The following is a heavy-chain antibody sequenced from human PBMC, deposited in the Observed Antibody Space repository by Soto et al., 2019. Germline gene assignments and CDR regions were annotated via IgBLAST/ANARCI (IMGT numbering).Heavy chain of an antibody. V-gene: IGHV1-69*06. Sequence: QVQLVQSGSEVKKPGSSVKVSCKASGGTFSDFTLSWLRQAPGRGLEWMGGIIPMVGATNNAQKLKGRLTITADKSTGTVYMELNSLRSDDTAVYYCARYWSAGTLYGAFDIWGQGTEVTVSP. J-gene: IGHJ3*02. D-gene: IGHD2-15*01. CDR1: GGTFSDFT. CDR3: ARYWSAGTLYGAFDI. CDR2: IIPMVGAT.